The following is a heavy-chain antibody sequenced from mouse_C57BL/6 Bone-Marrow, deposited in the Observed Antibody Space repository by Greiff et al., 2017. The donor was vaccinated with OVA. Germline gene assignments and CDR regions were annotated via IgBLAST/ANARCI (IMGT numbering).Heavy chain of an antibody. V-gene: IGHV1-54*01. D-gene: IGHD2-3*01. J-gene: IGHJ1*03. CDR3: ARRRWLLRYFDV. CDR2: INPGSGGT. CDR1: GYAFTNYL. Sequence: QVQLQQSGAELVRPGTSVKVSCKASGYAFTNYLIEWVKQRPGQGLEWIGVINPGSGGTNYNEKFKGKATLTADKSSSTAYMQLSSLTSEDSAVYFCARRRWLLRYFDVWGKGTTATVSS.